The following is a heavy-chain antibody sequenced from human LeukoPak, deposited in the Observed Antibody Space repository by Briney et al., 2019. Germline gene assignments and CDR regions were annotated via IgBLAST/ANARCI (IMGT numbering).Heavy chain of an antibody. J-gene: IGHJ4*02. CDR1: GFTFGDYA. CDR2: ISGSGGST. D-gene: IGHD6-13*01. CDR3: AKGSSWDHVEGFDY. Sequence: GGSLRLSCTASGFTFGDYAMSWVRQAPGKGLEWVSAISGSGGSTYYADSVKGRFTISRDNSKNTLYLQMNSLRAEDTAVYYCAKGSSWDHVEGFDYWGQGTLVTVSS. V-gene: IGHV3-23*01.